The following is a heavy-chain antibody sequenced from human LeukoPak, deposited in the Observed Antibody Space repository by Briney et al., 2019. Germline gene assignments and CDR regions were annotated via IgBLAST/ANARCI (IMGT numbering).Heavy chain of an antibody. CDR3: AKSAGTRRYNWFDP. Sequence: GGSLRLSCAASGFTFSSYTMNWVRQAPGKGLEWISGISGNGGSTYYADSAKGRFTISRDNSKNTLYLQMNSLRAEDTAVYYCAKSAGTRRYNWFDPWGQGTLVTVSS. CDR1: GFTFSSYT. D-gene: IGHD1-7*01. V-gene: IGHV3-23*01. CDR2: ISGNGGST. J-gene: IGHJ5*02.